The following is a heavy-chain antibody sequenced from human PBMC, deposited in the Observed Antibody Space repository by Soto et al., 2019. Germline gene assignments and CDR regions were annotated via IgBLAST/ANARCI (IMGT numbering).Heavy chain of an antibody. Sequence: ASVKVSCKASGYTFTSYYMHWVRQAPGEGLEWMGIINPSGGSTSYAQKFQGRVTMTRDTSTSTVYMELSSLRSEDTAVYYCARATPLLRFLEWSGQNAFDIWGQGTMVTVS. CDR1: GYTFTSYY. CDR2: INPSGGST. J-gene: IGHJ3*02. D-gene: IGHD3-3*01. CDR3: ARATPLLRFLEWSGQNAFDI. V-gene: IGHV1-46*03.